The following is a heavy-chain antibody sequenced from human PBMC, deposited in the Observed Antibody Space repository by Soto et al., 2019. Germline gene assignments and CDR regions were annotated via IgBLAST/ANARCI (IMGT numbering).Heavy chain of an antibody. J-gene: IGHJ4*02. Sequence: GGSLRLSCAASGFTFSSYWMSWVRQAPGKGLEWVANIKQDGSEKYYVDSVKGRFTISRDNAKNSLYLQMNSLRAEDTAVYYCARVDSSGWYSPLWYFDYWGQGTLVTVSS. CDR2: IKQDGSEK. CDR1: GFTFSSYW. CDR3: ARVDSSGWYSPLWYFDY. V-gene: IGHV3-7*01. D-gene: IGHD6-19*01.